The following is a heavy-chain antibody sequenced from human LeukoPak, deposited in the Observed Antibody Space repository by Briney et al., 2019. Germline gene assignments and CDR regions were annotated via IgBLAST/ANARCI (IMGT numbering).Heavy chain of an antibody. D-gene: IGHD3-22*01. CDR2: IWYDGSNK. CDR1: GFTFSSYG. Sequence: GGSPRLSCAASGFTFSSYGMHWVRQAPGKGLEWVAVIWYDGSNKYYADSVKGRFTISRDHSKNTLYLQMNSLRAEDTAVYYCARDGGSGYYDYWGQGTLVTVSS. V-gene: IGHV3-33*01. CDR3: ARDGGSGYYDY. J-gene: IGHJ4*02.